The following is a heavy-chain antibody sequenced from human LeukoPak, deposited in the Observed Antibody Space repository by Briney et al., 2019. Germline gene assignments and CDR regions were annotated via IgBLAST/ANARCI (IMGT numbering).Heavy chain of an antibody. CDR2: MNPNSGNT. CDR3: ARYIASSSRYYFDY. Sequence: ASVKVSCKASGYTFTSYDINWVRQATGQGLEWMGWMNPNSGNTGYAQKFQGRVTITTDESTSTAYMELSSLRSEDTAVYYCARYIASSSRYYFDYWGQGTLVTVSS. V-gene: IGHV1-8*01. J-gene: IGHJ4*02. CDR1: GYTFTSYD. D-gene: IGHD6-13*01.